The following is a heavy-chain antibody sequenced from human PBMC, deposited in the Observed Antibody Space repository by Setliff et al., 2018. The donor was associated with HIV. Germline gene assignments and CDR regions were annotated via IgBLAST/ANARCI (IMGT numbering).Heavy chain of an antibody. CDR3: ARDSGASETIRDAFDI. CDR2: IYYSGGT. J-gene: IGHJ3*02. D-gene: IGHD7-27*01. Sequence: SETLSLTCTVSGGSISSHYWSWIRQPPGKGLEWIGSIYYSGGTNYNPSLKSRVTISVDTSKNQFSLKLSSVTAADTAVYYCARDSGASETIRDAFDIWGQGTMVTVSS. V-gene: IGHV4-59*11. CDR1: GGSISSHY.